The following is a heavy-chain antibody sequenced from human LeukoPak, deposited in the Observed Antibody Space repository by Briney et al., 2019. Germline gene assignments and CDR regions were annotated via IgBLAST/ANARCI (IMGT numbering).Heavy chain of an antibody. CDR1: GYTFTSYA. V-gene: IGHV7-4-1*02. CDR2: INTNTGNP. D-gene: IGHD1-14*01. Sequence: ASVKVSCKASGYTFTSYAMNWVRQAPEQGLEWMGWINTNTGNPTYAQGFTGRFVFSLDTSVSTAYLQISSLKAEDTAVYYCARDTGDYYYYGMDVWGQGTTVTVSS. J-gene: IGHJ6*02. CDR3: ARDTGDYYYYGMDV.